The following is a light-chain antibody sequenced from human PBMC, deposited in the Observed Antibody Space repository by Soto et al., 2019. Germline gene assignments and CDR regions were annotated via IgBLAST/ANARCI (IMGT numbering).Light chain of an antibody. CDR3: GTRDGRLSGYV. CDR1: SSDVGGYNY. J-gene: IGLJ1*01. Sequence: QSALTQPRSVSGSPGQSVTISCTGTSSDVGGYNYVSWYQQHPGKAPKLMIYDVSKRPSGVPDRFSGSKSGNTASLTISGLQAGDEADYYCGTRDGRLSGYVFGTGTKVTVL. V-gene: IGLV2-11*01. CDR2: DVS.